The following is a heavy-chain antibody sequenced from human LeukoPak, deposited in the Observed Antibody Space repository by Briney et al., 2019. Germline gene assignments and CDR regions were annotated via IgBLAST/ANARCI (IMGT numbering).Heavy chain of an antibody. Sequence: PGGSLRLSCAASGFTFGSYAMHWVRQAPGKGLEWVAVISYDGSNKYYADSVKGRFTISRDNSKNTLYLQMNSLRAEDTAVYYCARDGLGGHSGYDRHYYYYGMDVWGQGTTVTVSS. CDR2: ISYDGSNK. V-gene: IGHV3-30-3*01. CDR1: GFTFGSYA. CDR3: ARDGLGGHSGYDRHYYYYGMDV. D-gene: IGHD5-12*01. J-gene: IGHJ6*02.